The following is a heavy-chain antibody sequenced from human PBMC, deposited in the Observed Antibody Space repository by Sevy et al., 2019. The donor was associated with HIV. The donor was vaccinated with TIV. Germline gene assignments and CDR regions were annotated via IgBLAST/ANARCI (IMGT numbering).Heavy chain of an antibody. CDR2: TYYRSKWYN. D-gene: IGHD6-13*01. CDR3: ARDLGSSLNWFDP. V-gene: IGHV6-1*01. Sequence: SQTLSLTCAISGDSVSSNSAAWNWIRQSPSRGLEWLGRTYYRSKWYNDYAVSVKSRITINPDTSKNKFYLQLHSVTPADTAVYYCARDLGSSLNWFDPWGQGTLVTVSS. J-gene: IGHJ5*02. CDR1: GDSVSSNSAA.